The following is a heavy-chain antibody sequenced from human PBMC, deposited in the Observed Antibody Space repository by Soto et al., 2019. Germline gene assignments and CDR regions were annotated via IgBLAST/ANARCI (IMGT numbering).Heavy chain of an antibody. V-gene: IGHV3-30*18. CDR1: GFTFSSYG. J-gene: IGHJ6*02. D-gene: IGHD7-27*01. CDR3: TKDGDPRYYYYGMDV. CDR2: MSYDGSKK. Sequence: QVQLVESGGGVVQPGRSLRLSCAASGFTFSSYGMHWVRQAPGKGLEWVAVMSYDGSKKFYADSVKGRFTISRDNSKNTLYLQMNSLRGEDTAVYYGTKDGDPRYYYYGMDVWGQGTTVTVSS.